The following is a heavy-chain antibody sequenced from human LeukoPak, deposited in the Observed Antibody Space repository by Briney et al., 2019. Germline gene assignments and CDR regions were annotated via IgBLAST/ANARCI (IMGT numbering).Heavy chain of an antibody. V-gene: IGHV3-66*02. Sequence: GGSLRLSCAASGFTVSSNYMSWVRQAPGKGLEWVSVIYSGGSTSYADSMKGQFTISRDSSKNTLYLQMNSLRAEVTAVYYCARGFWSGYYYNWFNPWGQGTLVTVSS. J-gene: IGHJ5*02. CDR3: ARGFWSGYYYNWFNP. D-gene: IGHD3-3*01. CDR1: GFTVSSNY. CDR2: IYSGGST.